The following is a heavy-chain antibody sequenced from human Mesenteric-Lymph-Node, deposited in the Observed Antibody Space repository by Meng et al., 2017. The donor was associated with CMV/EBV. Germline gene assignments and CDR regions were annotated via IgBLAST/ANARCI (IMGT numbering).Heavy chain of an antibody. J-gene: IGHJ4*02. CDR2: ISGSGGST. V-gene: IGHV3-23*01. D-gene: IGHD6-13*01. Sequence: GGSLRLSCAASGFTFSSYAMSWVRQAPGKGLEWVSAISGSGGSTYYADSVKGRFTISRDNSKNTLYLQMNSLRAEDTAVYYCAKTPKKRYSSSWHGDYWGQGTLVTVSS. CDR3: AKTPKKRYSSSWHGDY. CDR1: GFTFSSYA.